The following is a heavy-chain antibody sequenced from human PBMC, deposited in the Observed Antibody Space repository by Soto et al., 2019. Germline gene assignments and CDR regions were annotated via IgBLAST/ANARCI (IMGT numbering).Heavy chain of an antibody. Sequence: QVQLVQSGAEVKKPGSSVKVSCKASGGTFSSYAISWVRQAPGQGLEWMGGIIPIFGTANYAQKFQGRVTITGDESTSTAYMVLSCLRSEDTAVYYCARGIPGTVSYSYGMDVWGQGTTVTVSS. CDR1: GGTFSSYA. D-gene: IGHD1-20*01. J-gene: IGHJ6*02. V-gene: IGHV1-69*12. CDR2: IIPIFGTA. CDR3: ARGIPGTVSYSYGMDV.